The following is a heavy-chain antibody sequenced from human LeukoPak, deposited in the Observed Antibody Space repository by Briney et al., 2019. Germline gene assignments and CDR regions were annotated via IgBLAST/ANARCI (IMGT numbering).Heavy chain of an antibody. CDR3: AKTKYSSSWDANWFDP. Sequence: GGSLRLSCAASGLTFNNFGMHWVRQAPGKGLEWVAFIRYDGSNKYYADSVKGRFTISRDNSKNTLYLQMNSLRAEDTAVYYCAKTKYSSSWDANWFDPWGQGTLVTVSS. CDR1: GLTFNNFG. J-gene: IGHJ5*02. CDR2: IRYDGSNK. V-gene: IGHV3-30*02. D-gene: IGHD6-13*01.